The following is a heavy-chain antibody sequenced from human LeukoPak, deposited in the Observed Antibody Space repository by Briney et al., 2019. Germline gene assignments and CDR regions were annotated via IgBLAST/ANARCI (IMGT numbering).Heavy chain of an antibody. CDR1: GFTFDDYT. J-gene: IGHJ4*02. CDR2: ISWDGGTT. Sequence: PGGSLRLSSAASGFTFDDYTMHWVRQLPGKGLEWVSLISWDGGTTYYADSVKGRFTISRDSSKNSLYLQMNSLRTEDTALYYCARSHSAYYSNDFDYWGQGTLVTVSS. V-gene: IGHV3-43*01. D-gene: IGHD3-22*01. CDR3: ARSHSAYYSNDFDY.